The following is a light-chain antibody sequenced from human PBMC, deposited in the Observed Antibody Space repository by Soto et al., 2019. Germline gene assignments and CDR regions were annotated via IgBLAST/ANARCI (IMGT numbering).Light chain of an antibody. CDR1: QSLLHSDGKTY. J-gene: IGKJ1*01. V-gene: IGKV2-29*03. Sequence: ILMTQTPLSLSIIPGQTASISCKSSQSLLHSDGKTYFYWYVQKAGQAPQPLIYEVSNRFSGVPERFSGSVSRTDFTLKISRVEADDVGIYYCMQAIDIPWTFGQGTKVEIK. CDR3: MQAIDIPWT. CDR2: EVS.